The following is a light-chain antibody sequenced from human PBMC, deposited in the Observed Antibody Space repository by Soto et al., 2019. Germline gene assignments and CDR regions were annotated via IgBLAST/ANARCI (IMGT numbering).Light chain of an antibody. CDR3: QAWDSSTHVV. V-gene: IGLV3-1*01. J-gene: IGLJ2*01. Sequence: SYELTQPPSVSVSQGQTASITCSGDKLGDKYACWYQQKPGQSPVLVIYQDSKRPSGIPERFSGSNSGNTATLTISGTQAMDEDDYYCQAWDSSTHVVYGGGTKLTVL. CDR2: QDS. CDR1: KLGDKY.